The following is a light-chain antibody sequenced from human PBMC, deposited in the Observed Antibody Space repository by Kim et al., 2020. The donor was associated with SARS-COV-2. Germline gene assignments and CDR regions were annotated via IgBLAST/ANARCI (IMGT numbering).Light chain of an antibody. CDR1: QSISSW. J-gene: IGKJ1*01. CDR2: KAS. V-gene: IGKV1-5*03. Sequence: DIQMTQSPSTLSASVGDRVTITCRASQSISSWLAWYQQKPGKAPKLLIYKASSLESGVPSRFSGSGSGTEFTLTISSLQPDDFATYYCQHYNSYSTFGRGTKVDIK. CDR3: QHYNSYST.